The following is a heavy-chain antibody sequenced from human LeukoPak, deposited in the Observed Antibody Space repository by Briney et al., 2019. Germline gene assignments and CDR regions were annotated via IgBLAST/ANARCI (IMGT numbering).Heavy chain of an antibody. D-gene: IGHD5-18*01. CDR1: GGSFSGYY. CDR3: ATGGYSYGLDAFDI. J-gene: IGHJ3*02. CDR2: INHSGST. Sequence: SGTLSLTCAVYGGSFSGYYWSWIRQPPGKGLEWIGEINHSGSTNYNPSLKSRVTISVDTSKNQFSLKLSSVTAADTAVYYCATGGYSYGLDAFDIWGQGTMVTVSS. V-gene: IGHV4-34*01.